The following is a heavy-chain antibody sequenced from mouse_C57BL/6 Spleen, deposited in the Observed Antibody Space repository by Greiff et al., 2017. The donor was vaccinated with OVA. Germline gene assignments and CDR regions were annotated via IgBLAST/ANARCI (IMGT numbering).Heavy chain of an antibody. Sequence: QVQLQQSGAELARPGASVKMSCKASGYTFTSYTMHWVKQRPGQGLEWIGYINPSSGYTKYNQKFKDKATLTADKSSSTAYMQLSSLTSEDSAVYYCARGGLGGDYFDYWGQGTTLTVSS. J-gene: IGHJ2*01. CDR3: ARGGLGGDYFDY. V-gene: IGHV1-4*01. CDR1: GYTFTSYT. D-gene: IGHD4-1*01. CDR2: INPSSGYT.